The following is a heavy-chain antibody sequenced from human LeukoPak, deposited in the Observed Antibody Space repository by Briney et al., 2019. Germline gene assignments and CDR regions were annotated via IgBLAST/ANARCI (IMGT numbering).Heavy chain of an antibody. CDR3: ARNSVGGSFFDY. V-gene: IGHV3-30-3*01. Sequence: PGGSLRLSCAASGVTFSSYDMHWVRRAPGKGLECVAVISYDGTNKDYADSVKGRLTISRDNSKNTLYLQMNSLRPEDTAVYYCARNSVGGSFFDYWGQGILVTVSS. CDR2: ISYDGTNK. D-gene: IGHD3-16*01. J-gene: IGHJ4*02. CDR1: GVTFSSYD.